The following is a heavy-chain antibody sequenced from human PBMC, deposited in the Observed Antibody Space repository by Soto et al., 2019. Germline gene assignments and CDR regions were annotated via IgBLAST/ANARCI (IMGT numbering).Heavy chain of an antibody. CDR3: ARLSGSGSLHDAFDI. Sequence: ASVKISCKASGYTFTGYYMHWVRQAPGQGLEWMGWINPNSGGTNYAQKFQGWVTMTRDTSISTAYMELSRLRSDDTAVYYCARLSGSGSLHDAFDIWGQGTMVTVSS. V-gene: IGHV1-2*04. D-gene: IGHD3-10*01. CDR2: INPNSGGT. J-gene: IGHJ3*02. CDR1: GYTFTGYY.